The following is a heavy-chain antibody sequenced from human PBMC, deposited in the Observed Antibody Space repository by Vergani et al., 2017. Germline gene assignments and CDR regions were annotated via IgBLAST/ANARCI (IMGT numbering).Heavy chain of an antibody. CDR1: GFTVSSNY. J-gene: IGHJ6*03. Sequence: EVQLVESGGGLVQPGGSLRLSGAASGFTVSSNYMSWVRQAPGKGLEWVSVIYSGGSTNYADSVKGRFTISRHNSKNTLYLQMNSLRAEDTAVYYCARVRVVVPTKEHLYYYYYYMDVWGKGTTVTVSS. V-gene: IGHV3-53*04. D-gene: IGHD2-2*01. CDR3: ARVRVVVPTKEHLYYYYYYMDV. CDR2: IYSGGST.